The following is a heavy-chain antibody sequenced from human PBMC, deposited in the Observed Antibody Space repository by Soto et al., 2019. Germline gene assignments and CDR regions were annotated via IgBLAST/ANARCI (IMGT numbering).Heavy chain of an antibody. CDR3: ARDKAYGESEEY. J-gene: IGHJ4*02. V-gene: IGHV3-7*03. CDR2: IKQDGSER. Sequence: PGGSLRLSSAASGFTFRTYWMSWVRQAPGKGLEWVANIKQDGSERYYVDSVKGRFIISRDNAKNSLYLQMNSLRAEDTAVYYCARDKAYGESEEYWGQGRLVTVPS. D-gene: IGHD4-17*01. CDR1: GFTFRTYW.